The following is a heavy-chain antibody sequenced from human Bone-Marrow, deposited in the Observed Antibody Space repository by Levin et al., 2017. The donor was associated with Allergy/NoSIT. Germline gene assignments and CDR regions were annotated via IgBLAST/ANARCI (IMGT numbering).Heavy chain of an antibody. V-gene: IGHV3-23*01. Sequence: GESLKISCAASGFTFSSYAMSWVRQAPGKGLEWVSAISGSGGSTYYADSVKGRFTISRDNSKNTLYLQMNSLRAEDTAVYYCARENPGTQAKNDAFDIWGQGTMVTVSS. J-gene: IGHJ3*02. CDR1: GFTFSSYA. CDR3: ARENPGTQAKNDAFDI. D-gene: IGHD6-13*01. CDR2: ISGSGGST.